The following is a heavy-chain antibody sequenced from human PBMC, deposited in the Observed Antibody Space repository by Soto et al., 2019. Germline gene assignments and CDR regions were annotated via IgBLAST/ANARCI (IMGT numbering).Heavy chain of an antibody. CDR1: GGTFSSYA. D-gene: IGHD6-13*01. J-gene: IGHJ6*02. CDR2: IIPIFGTA. CDR3: ARGPGIAAAGMPEEGYYYYGMDV. Sequence: QVQLVQSGAEVKKPGSSVKVSCKASGGTFSSYAISWVRQAPGQGLEWMGGIIPIFGTANYAQKFQGRVTITADESTNTAYMELSSLRSEDTAVYYCARGPGIAAAGMPEEGYYYYGMDVWGQGTTVTVSS. V-gene: IGHV1-69*01.